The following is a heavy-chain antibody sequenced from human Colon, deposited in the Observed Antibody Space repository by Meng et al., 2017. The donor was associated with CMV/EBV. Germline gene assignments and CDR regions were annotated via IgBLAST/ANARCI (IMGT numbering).Heavy chain of an antibody. CDR1: GVSISSDNW. J-gene: IGHJ5*02. CDR3: AKIPLGYSLSPLVGLDP. V-gene: IGHV4-4*01. CDR2: IYHSGTT. D-gene: IGHD5-18*01. Sequence: VPVQVSHPGMVKPPGTLPLICSVSGVSISSDNWWTWLRQPPGKGLEWIGEIYHSGTTNYTPSLKSRVTISVDKSKNQVSLNLSSVTAADTAVYFCAKIPLGYSLSPLVGLDPWGQGTLVTVSS.